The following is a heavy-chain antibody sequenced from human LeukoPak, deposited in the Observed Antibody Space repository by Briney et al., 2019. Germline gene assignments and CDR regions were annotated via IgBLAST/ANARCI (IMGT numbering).Heavy chain of an antibody. D-gene: IGHD7-27*01. CDR1: GFTFSNYA. CDR2: VSYDGSNK. CDR3: ATIGDRRTGELYRIDY. V-gene: IGHV3-30-3*01. Sequence: PGRSLRLSCAAYGFTFSNYAMHWVRQAPGKGLEWVAVVSYDGSNKYYADSVKGRFTISRDNSKNTLYLQMNSLRAEDAAIYYCATIGDRRTGELYRIDYWGQGTLVTVSS. J-gene: IGHJ4*02.